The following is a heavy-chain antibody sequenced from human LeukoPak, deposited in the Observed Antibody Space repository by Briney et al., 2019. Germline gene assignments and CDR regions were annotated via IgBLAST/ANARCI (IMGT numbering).Heavy chain of an antibody. CDR3: ATLQWELQAFDI. V-gene: IGHV4-30-2*06. D-gene: IGHD1-26*01. CDR2: SYHSGNT. Sequence: SETLSLTCAVSGVSIKYAGYYWAWIRQSPGKGLEWIGYSYHSGNTYHNPSLRSRVTISVDTSKNQFSLKLSSVTAADTAVYYCATLQWELQAFDIWGQGTMVTVSS. CDR1: GVSIKYAGYY. J-gene: IGHJ3*02.